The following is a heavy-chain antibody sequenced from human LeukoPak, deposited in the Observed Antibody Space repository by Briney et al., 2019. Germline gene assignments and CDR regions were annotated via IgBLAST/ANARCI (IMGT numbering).Heavy chain of an antibody. CDR1: GFTFSNAW. CDR2: IKSKTDGGTT. V-gene: IGHV3-15*01. J-gene: IGHJ4*02. CDR3: TKYYNDSSGYLYYFDS. D-gene: IGHD3-22*01. Sequence: TGGSLRLSCAASGFTFSNAWMSWVRQAPEKGLEWVGRIKSKTDGGTTDYAAPVKGRFTISRDDSKNTLYLQMNSLKTEDTAVYYCTKYYNDSSGYLYYFDSWGQGTLVTVSS.